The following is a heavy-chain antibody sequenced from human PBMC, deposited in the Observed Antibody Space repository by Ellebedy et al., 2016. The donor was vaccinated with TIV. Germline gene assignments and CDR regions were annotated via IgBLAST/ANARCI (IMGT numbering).Heavy chain of an antibody. D-gene: IGHD3-10*01. V-gene: IGHV3-30*03. CDR3: VRGGSSGSSDY. CDR1: GFTFRSHG. Sequence: GESLKISXVASGFTFRSHGIYWVRQAPGKGLEWVAVISSDGSNKYYADSVKGRFTISRDNSKNTLYLQMNSLRTDDMAVYYCVRGGSSGSSDYWGQGTLVTVSS. J-gene: IGHJ4*02. CDR2: ISSDGSNK.